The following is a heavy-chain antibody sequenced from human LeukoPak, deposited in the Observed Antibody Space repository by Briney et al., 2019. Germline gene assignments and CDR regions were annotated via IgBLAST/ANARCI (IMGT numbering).Heavy chain of an antibody. V-gene: IGHV3-20*04. CDR2: INWNGGST. Sequence: TGGSLRLPCAASGFTFDDYGMSWVRQAPGKGLEWVSGINWNGGSTGYADSVKGRFTISRDNAKNSLYLQMNSLRAEDTALYYCARVGYIGYEYYFDYWGQGTLVTVSS. CDR1: GFTFDDYG. J-gene: IGHJ4*02. CDR3: ARVGYIGYEYYFDY. D-gene: IGHD5-12*01.